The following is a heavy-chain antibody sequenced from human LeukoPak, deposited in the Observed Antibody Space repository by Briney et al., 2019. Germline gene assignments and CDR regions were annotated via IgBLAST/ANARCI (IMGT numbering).Heavy chain of an antibody. V-gene: IGHV4-34*01. Sequence: PSETLSLTCALYGGSFSGYYWSWIRQPPGKGLEWIGEINHSGSTNYNPSLKSRVTISVDTSKNQFSLKLSSVTAADTAAYYCARSPRWDYWGQGTLVTVSS. D-gene: IGHD4-23*01. CDR1: GGSFSGYY. J-gene: IGHJ4*02. CDR3: ARSPRWDY. CDR2: INHSGST.